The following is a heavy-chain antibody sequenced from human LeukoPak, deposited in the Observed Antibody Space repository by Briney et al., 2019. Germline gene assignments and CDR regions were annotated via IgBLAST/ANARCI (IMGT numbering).Heavy chain of an antibody. J-gene: IGHJ5*02. Sequence: SETLSLTCAVYGGSFSGYYWSWIRQPPGKGLEWIGYIYYSGSTNYNPSLKSRVTISVDTSKNQFSLKLSSVTAADTAVYYCARAHNDDGWFDPWGQGTLVTVSS. CDR2: IYYSGST. CDR1: GGSFSGYY. V-gene: IGHV4-59*01. CDR3: ARAHNDDGWFDP. D-gene: IGHD1-1*01.